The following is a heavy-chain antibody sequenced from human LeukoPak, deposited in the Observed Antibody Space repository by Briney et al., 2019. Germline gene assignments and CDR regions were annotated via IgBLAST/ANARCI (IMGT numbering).Heavy chain of an antibody. V-gene: IGHV3-11*04. CDR2: ISSSGSTI. D-gene: IGHD3/OR15-3a*01. J-gene: IGHJ4*02. CDR3: ARGTGTGWRFDF. Sequence: PGGSLRLSCAASGFTFSDYYMSWIRQAPGKGLEWVSYISSSGSTIYYADSVKGRFTISRDNAKNSVYLQMNSLRDDDTAVYYCARGTGTGWRFDFWGQGTLVTVSS. CDR1: GFTFSDYY.